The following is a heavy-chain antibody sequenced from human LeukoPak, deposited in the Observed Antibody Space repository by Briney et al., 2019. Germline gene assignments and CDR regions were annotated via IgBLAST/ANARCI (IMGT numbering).Heavy chain of an antibody. D-gene: IGHD4-17*01. CDR2: IYPGDSDT. CDR1: GYSFTSYW. CDR3: ARLPHYARYYFDY. J-gene: IGHJ4*02. V-gene: IGHV5-51*01. Sequence: GESLQSSCKGSGYSFTSYWIGWVRQMPGKGLEWMGIIYPGDSDTRYSPSFQGQVTISADKSISTAYLQWSSLKASDTAMYYCARLPHYARYYFDYWGQGTLVTVSS.